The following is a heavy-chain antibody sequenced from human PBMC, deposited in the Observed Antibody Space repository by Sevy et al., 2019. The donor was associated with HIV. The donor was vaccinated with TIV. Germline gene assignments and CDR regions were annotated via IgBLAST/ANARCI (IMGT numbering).Heavy chain of an antibody. CDR2: VNNDGSGQ. V-gene: IGHV3-7*01. CDR3: ARNSGN. CDR1: GFTFTNFW. J-gene: IGHJ4*02. D-gene: IGHD6-19*01. Sequence: GGSLRLSCAASGFTFTNFWMSWVRQAPGKGLEWVANVNNDGSGQKYADSVKGRFIISRDNAKNSLYLQMNSPRTEDTAVYYCARNSGNWGQGTLVTVSS.